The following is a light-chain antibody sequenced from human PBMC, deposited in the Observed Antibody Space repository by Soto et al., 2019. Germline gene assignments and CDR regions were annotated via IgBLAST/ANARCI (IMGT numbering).Light chain of an antibody. CDR1: SGSVSTDYY. Sequence: QAVVTQEPSFSVSPGGTVTLTCGLTSGSVSTDYYPSWYQQTPGQAPRTLIYSTNTRSPGVPDRFSGSILGNKAALTITGAQADDESLYYCVLYMGGGISIFGGGTKLTVL. J-gene: IGLJ2*01. CDR2: STN. V-gene: IGLV8-61*01. CDR3: VLYMGGGISI.